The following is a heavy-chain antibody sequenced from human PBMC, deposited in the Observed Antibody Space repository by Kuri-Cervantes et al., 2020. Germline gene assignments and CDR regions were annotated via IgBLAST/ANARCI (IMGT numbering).Heavy chain of an antibody. Sequence: GGSLRLSCAASGFTFSSYAMHWVRQAPGKGLEWVAVISYDGSNKYYADSVKGRFTISRDNSKSTLYLQMNSLRAEDTAVYYCARARSQYQLLYCFDLWGRGTLVTVSS. CDR3: ARARSQYQLLYCFDL. D-gene: IGHD2-2*02. CDR2: ISYDGSNK. CDR1: GFTFSSYA. V-gene: IGHV3-30*04. J-gene: IGHJ2*01.